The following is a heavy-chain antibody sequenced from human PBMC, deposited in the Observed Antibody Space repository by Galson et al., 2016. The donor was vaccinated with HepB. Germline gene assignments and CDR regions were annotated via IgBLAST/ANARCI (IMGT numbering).Heavy chain of an antibody. CDR1: GYTFTTYA. Sequence: SVKVSCKASGYTFTTYAMHWVRQAPGQRLEWMGGIIPFFGTTHYAQKFQGRVTFTADKSTSTAYMELPNLRSEDTAVYYCACILGALDHYYMEHWGKGTTVTVSS. CDR3: ACILGALDHYYMEH. V-gene: IGHV1-69*06. J-gene: IGHJ6*03. CDR2: IIPFFGTT. D-gene: IGHD1-26*01.